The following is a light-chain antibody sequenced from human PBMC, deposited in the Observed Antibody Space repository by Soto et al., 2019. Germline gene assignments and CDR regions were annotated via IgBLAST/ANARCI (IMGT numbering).Light chain of an antibody. V-gene: IGLV2-14*03. Sequence: ALTQPASVSGSPGQSITISRTGTNSDVGGYNYVSWYQHHPGKAPKLMIYDVSNRPSGVSNRFSGSKSGNTASLTISGLQPEDEADYYCCSYTTSNTRQIVFGTGTKVTVL. CDR2: DVS. CDR1: NSDVGGYNY. CDR3: CSYTTSNTRQIV. J-gene: IGLJ1*01.